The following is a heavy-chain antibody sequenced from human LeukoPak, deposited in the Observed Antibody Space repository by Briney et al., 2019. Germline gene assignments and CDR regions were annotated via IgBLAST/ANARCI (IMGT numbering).Heavy chain of an antibody. Sequence: PGRSLRLSCAASGFTFSSYGMHWVRQAPGKGPEWVAVISYDGSNKYYADSVKGRFTISRDNSKNTLYLQMHSLRAEDTAVYYCAKDTRGYYYGMDVWGQGTTVTVSS. CDR2: ISYDGSNK. CDR3: AKDTRGYYYGMDV. CDR1: GFTFSSYG. V-gene: IGHV3-30*18. D-gene: IGHD3-10*01. J-gene: IGHJ6*02.